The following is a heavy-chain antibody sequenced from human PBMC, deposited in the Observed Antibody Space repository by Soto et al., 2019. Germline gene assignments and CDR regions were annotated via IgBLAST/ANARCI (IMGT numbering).Heavy chain of an antibody. CDR1: GFSFSKYG. V-gene: IGHV3-30*18. CDR2: VSSDGSNK. D-gene: IGHD2-2*01. Sequence: GGSLRLSCAASGFSFSKYGMHWVRQAPGKGLEWVASVSSDGSNKYYADSVKGRFTISRDNSKSTLYLQVDSLRGDDTAVYYCAKDRVIQLLPIWPDPWGQGTLVTVSS. J-gene: IGHJ5*02. CDR3: AKDRVIQLLPIWPDP.